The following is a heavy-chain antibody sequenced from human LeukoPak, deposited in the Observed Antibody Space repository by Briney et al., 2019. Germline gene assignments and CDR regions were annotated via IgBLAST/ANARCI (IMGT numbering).Heavy chain of an antibody. CDR2: IYHRGSP. J-gene: IGHJ4*02. V-gene: IGHV4-4*02. CDR3: ATRLFYDSTGYFDY. Sequence: PGGSLRLSCAASGFTVSSNYMSWVRQAPGKGLEWIGEIYHRGSPNYNPSLKSRVTLSVDKSKNQFSLKLSSVTAADTAVYYCATRLFYDSTGYFDYWGQGTLVTVSS. D-gene: IGHD3-22*01. CDR1: GFTVSSNY.